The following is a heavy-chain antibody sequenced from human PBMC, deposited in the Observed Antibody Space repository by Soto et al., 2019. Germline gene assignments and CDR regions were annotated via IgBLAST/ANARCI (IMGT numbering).Heavy chain of an antibody. CDR3: ARVQGGHCSSTSCSITPRDPNNWFAP. J-gene: IGHJ5*02. V-gene: IGHV4-34*01. CDR2: INHSGST. CDR1: GGSFSGYD. Sequence: PSETLSLTSAVYGGSFSGYDWSWIRQPPGKGLEWIGEINHSGSTNYNPSLKSRVTISVDTSKNQFSLKLSSVTAADTAVYYCARVQGGHCSSTSCSITPRDPNNWFAPWGQGTLVTVSS. D-gene: IGHD2-2*01.